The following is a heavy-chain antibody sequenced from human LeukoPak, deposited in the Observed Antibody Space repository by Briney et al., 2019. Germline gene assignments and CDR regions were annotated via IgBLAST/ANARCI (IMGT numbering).Heavy chain of an antibody. CDR3: ARLGQLELRGSIGDY. D-gene: IGHD1-7*01. Sequence: SETLSLTCAVYGGSFSGYYWSWIRQPPGKGLEWIGEINHSGSTNYNPSLKSRVTISVDTSKNQFSLKLSSVTAADTAVYYCARLGQLELRGSIGDYWGQGTLVTVSS. CDR2: INHSGST. CDR1: GGSFSGYY. J-gene: IGHJ4*02. V-gene: IGHV4-34*01.